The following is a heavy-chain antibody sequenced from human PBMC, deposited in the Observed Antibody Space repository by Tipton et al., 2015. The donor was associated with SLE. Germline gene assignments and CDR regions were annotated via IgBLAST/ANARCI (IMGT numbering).Heavy chain of an antibody. CDR2: VYHSGRT. V-gene: IGHV4-34*01. J-gene: IGHJ2*01. CDR3: ARAVPRGSTSGYWYFDL. D-gene: IGHD6-6*01. CDR1: GGSFSGYH. Sequence: TLSLTCAVYGGSFSGYHWTWIRQPPGKGLEWIGEVYHSGRTDSNPSLKSRVTISVDTSKNQFSLNLTSVTAAGTAVYYCARAVPRGSTSGYWYFDLWGRGTLVTVSS.